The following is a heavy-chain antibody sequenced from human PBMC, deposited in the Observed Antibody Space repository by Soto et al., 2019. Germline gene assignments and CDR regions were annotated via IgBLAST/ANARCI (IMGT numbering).Heavy chain of an antibody. J-gene: IGHJ4*02. Sequence: GSLRLSCAASGFTFSSYSMNWVRQAPGKGLEWVSSISSGSSYIYYADSVKGRFTISRDNAKNSLYLQMNSLRAEDTAVYYCARRLASGSYVFDYWGQGTLVTVSS. CDR2: ISSGSSYI. D-gene: IGHD1-26*01. V-gene: IGHV3-21*01. CDR3: ARRLASGSYVFDY. CDR1: GFTFSSYS.